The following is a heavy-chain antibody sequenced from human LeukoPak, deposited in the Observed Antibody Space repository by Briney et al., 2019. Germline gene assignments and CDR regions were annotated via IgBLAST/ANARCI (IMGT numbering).Heavy chain of an antibody. Sequence: SGPTLVKPTQTLTLTCSFSGFSLRTSGVGVGWIRQPPGKALERLALIHWDDDKRYSPSLKSRLTITRDTSKNQVVLTMTNMDPVDAATYYCAHSGGYCSSSTCYDHFDSWGEGTLVTVSS. J-gene: IGHJ4*02. CDR1: GFSLRTSGVG. D-gene: IGHD2-15*01. V-gene: IGHV2-5*02. CDR3: AHSGGYCSSSTCYDHFDS. CDR2: IHWDDDK.